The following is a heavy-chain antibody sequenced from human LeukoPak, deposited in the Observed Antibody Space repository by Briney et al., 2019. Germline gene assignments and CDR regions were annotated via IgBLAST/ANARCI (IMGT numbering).Heavy chain of an antibody. CDR2: IYPNSGGT. V-gene: IGHV1-2*02. Sequence: ASVKVSCKTSGYTLTGYYIHWVRQAPGQGLEWMGWIYPNSGGTNYAQKLQGRVTMTRDTPISTVYMELSSLRSDDTAMYYCARERDYVWGSYRYTQSHFDYWGQGTLVSVSS. D-gene: IGHD3-16*02. CDR1: GYTLTGYY. J-gene: IGHJ4*02. CDR3: ARERDYVWGSYRYTQSHFDY.